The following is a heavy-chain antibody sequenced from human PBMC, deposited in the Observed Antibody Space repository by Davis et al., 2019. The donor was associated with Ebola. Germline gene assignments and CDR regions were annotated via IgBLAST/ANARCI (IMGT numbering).Heavy chain of an antibody. V-gene: IGHV4-61*01. D-gene: IGHD3-3*01. CDR1: GGSISSSSYY. J-gene: IGHJ6*02. CDR3: ARSLRYYDFWSGYYDYYYYGMDV. CDR2: IYYSGST. Sequence: MPSETLSLTCTVSGGSISSSSYYWSWIRQPPGKGLEWIGYIYYSGSTNYNPSLKSRVTISVDTSKNQFSLKLSSVTAADTAVYYCARSLRYYDFWSGYYDYYYYGMDVWGQGTTVTVSS.